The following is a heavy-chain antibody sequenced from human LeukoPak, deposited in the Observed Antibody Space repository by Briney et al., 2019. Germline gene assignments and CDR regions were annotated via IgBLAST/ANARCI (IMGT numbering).Heavy chain of an antibody. CDR3: AGGPVDGYNSYFDY. Sequence: GASVKVSCKASGGTFSSYAISWVRQAPGQGLEWMGRIIPIFGIVNYAQKFQGRVTITADKSTSTAYMELSSLRSEDTAVYYCAGGPVDGYNSYFDYWGQGTLVTVSS. CDR1: GGTFSSYA. J-gene: IGHJ4*02. CDR2: IIPIFGIV. V-gene: IGHV1-69*04. D-gene: IGHD5-24*01.